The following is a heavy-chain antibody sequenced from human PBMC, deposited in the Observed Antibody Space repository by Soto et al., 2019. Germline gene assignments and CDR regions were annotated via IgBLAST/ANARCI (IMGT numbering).Heavy chain of an antibody. D-gene: IGHD3-22*01. CDR1: GFTFSNAW. CDR2: IKRKTDGGTT. V-gene: IGHV3-15*01. Sequence: GGSLRLSCAASGFTFSNAWMSWVRQAPGKGLEWVGRIKRKTDGGTTDYAAPVKGRFTISRDDSKNTLYLQMNSLKTEDTAVYYCSSGIVVVIRAGMDVWGQGTTVT. CDR3: SSGIVVVIRAGMDV. J-gene: IGHJ6*02.